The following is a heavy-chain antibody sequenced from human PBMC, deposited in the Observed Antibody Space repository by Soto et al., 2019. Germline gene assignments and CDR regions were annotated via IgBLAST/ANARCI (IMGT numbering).Heavy chain of an antibody. CDR3: AREDYSWYLMLSIHYYYGMDV. CDR1: GFTFSSYW. D-gene: IGHD6-13*01. J-gene: IGHJ6*02. Sequence: GGSLRLSCAASGFTFSSYWMSWVRQAPGKGLEWVANIKQDGSEKYYVDSVKGRFTISRDNANNSLYLQMNSLRAEDTAVYYCAREDYSWYLMLSIHYYYGMDVWGQGTTVTVSS. CDR2: IKQDGSEK. V-gene: IGHV3-7*05.